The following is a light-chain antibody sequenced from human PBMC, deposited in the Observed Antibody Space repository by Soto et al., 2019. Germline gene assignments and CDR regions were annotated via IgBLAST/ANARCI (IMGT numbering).Light chain of an antibody. CDR1: QSVGANY. CDR3: QQYGSSPLT. J-gene: IGKJ1*01. Sequence: NVLTQSPGTLSLSPGETAALSCRASQSVGANYLAWYQQKPGQAPRLLIYGASNRATGIPDRFSGSGSGTDFTLTISRLEPEDFAVYYCQQYGSSPLTFGQGTKVDIK. V-gene: IGKV3-20*01. CDR2: GAS.